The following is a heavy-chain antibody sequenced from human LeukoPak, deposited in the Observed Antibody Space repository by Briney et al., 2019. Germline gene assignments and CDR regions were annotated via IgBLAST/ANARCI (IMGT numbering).Heavy chain of an antibody. CDR2: ISGSGGST. Sequence: SGGSLRLSCAASGFTFSSYAMSWVRQPPGKGLEWVSAISGSGGSTYYADSVKGRFTISRDNSKNTLYLQMNSLRAEDTAVYCCAKDPGYIVNDAFDIWGQGTMVTVSS. CDR3: AKDPGYIVNDAFDI. V-gene: IGHV3-23*01. D-gene: IGHD5-24*01. J-gene: IGHJ3*02. CDR1: GFTFSSYA.